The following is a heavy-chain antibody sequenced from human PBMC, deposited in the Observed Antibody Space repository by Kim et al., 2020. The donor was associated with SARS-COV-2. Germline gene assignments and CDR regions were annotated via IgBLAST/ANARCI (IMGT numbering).Heavy chain of an antibody. Sequence: AQKSQGRVTMTEDTSTDTAYMELSSLRSEDTAVYYCATVVYGDYLYYFDYWGQGTLVTVSS. D-gene: IGHD4-17*01. V-gene: IGHV1-24*01. J-gene: IGHJ4*02. CDR3: ATVVYGDYLYYFDY.